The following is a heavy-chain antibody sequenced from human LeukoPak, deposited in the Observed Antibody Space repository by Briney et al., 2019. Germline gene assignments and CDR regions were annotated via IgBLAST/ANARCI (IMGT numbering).Heavy chain of an antibody. J-gene: IGHJ4*02. Sequence: PSETLSLTCAVYGGSFSGYYWSWIRQPPGKGLEWVGEINHSGSTNYNPSLKSRVTISVDTSKNQFSLKLSSVTAADTAVYYCARGDPITGTFFDYWGQGTLVTDSS. V-gene: IGHV4-34*01. D-gene: IGHD1-20*01. CDR1: GGSFSGYY. CDR3: ARGDPITGTFFDY. CDR2: INHSGST.